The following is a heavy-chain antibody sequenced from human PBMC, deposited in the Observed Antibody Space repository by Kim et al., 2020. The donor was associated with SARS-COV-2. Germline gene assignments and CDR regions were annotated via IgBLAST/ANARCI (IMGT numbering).Heavy chain of an antibody. Sequence: SVKVSCKASGGTFSSYAISWVRQAPGQGLEWMGGIIPIFGTANYAQKFQGRVTITADESTSTAYMELSSLRSEDTAVYYCARTGYSSSWLVYYGMDVWGQGTTVTVSS. CDR2: IIPIFGTA. CDR3: ARTGYSSSWLVYYGMDV. V-gene: IGHV1-69*13. CDR1: GGTFSSYA. J-gene: IGHJ6*02. D-gene: IGHD6-13*01.